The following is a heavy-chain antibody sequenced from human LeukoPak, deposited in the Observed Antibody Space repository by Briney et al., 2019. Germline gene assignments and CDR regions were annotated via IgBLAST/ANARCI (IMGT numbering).Heavy chain of an antibody. CDR3: AKAEPYGDYFDY. D-gene: IGHD4-17*01. CDR2: INSDGSTT. CDR1: GFTFSSYW. J-gene: IGHJ4*02. Sequence: PGGSLRLSCAPSGFTFSSYWMHWVRQAPGKGLMWVSRINSDGSTTNYADSVKGRFTISRDNSKNTLYLQMNSLRAEDTAVYYCAKAEPYGDYFDYWGQGTLVTVSS. V-gene: IGHV3-74*01.